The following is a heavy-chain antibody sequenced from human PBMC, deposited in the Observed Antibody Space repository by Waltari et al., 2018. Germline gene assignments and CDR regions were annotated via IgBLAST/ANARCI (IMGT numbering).Heavy chain of an antibody. CDR1: GGSISSSSYY. CDR3: ARLGQLAPSNWYFDL. D-gene: IGHD6-13*01. Sequence: QLQLQESGPGLVKPSETLSLTCTVSGGSISSSSYYWGWIRQPPGKGLEWIGSIHSSGSTDYNPSLKSRVTRSVDTSKNQFSLKLTSVTAADTAVYYCARLGQLAPSNWYFDLWGRGTLIIVSS. J-gene: IGHJ2*01. V-gene: IGHV4-39*01. CDR2: IHSSGST.